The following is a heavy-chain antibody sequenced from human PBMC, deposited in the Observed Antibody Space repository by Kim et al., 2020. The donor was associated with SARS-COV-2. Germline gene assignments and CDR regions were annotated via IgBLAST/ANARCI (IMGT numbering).Heavy chain of an antibody. V-gene: IGHV4-4*02. Sequence: SETLSLTCAVSGGSISSSNWWSWVRQPPGKGLEWIGEIYHSGSTNYNPSLKSRVTISVDKSKNQFSLKLSSVTAADTAVYYCASMVRGVVFYYGMDVWGQGTTVTVSS. J-gene: IGHJ6*02. CDR3: ASMVRGVVFYYGMDV. CDR2: IYHSGST. D-gene: IGHD3-10*01. CDR1: GGSISSSNW.